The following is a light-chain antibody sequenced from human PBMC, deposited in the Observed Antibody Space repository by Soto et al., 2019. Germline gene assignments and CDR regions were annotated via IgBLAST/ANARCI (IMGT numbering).Light chain of an antibody. CDR1: QSVSNNY. CDR3: QQYGSSGT. V-gene: IGKV3-20*01. CDR2: GAS. J-gene: IGKJ1*01. Sequence: EIVLTQSPGRLSLSPVERATLSFRASQSVSNNYLAWYQQKPGQAPRLLIYGASNRATGIPDRFSGSGSGTDFTLTISRLEPEDFAVYYCQQYGSSGTFGQGTKVDIK.